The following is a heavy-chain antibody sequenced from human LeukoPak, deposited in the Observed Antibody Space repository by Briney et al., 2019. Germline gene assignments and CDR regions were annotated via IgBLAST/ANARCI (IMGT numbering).Heavy chain of an antibody. CDR2: INPNSGGT. V-gene: IGHV1-2*02. J-gene: IGHJ4*02. CDR3: ARRSSDYYWAFDY. Sequence: ASVKVSCKASGYTFTGYYMHWVRQAPGQGLEWMGWINPNSGGTSYTQKFQGRVTMTRDTSTSTVYMELRSLRSEDTAVYYCARRSSDYYWAFDYWGQGTLVTVSS. D-gene: IGHD3-22*01. CDR1: GYTFTGYY.